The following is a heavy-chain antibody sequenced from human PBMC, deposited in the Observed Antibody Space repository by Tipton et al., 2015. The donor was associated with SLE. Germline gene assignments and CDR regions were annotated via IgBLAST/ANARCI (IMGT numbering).Heavy chain of an antibody. Sequence: TLSLTCTVSGGSITSGTYYWTWIRQPAGKGLEWIGHISSRGGTNYNPSLKSRVTMSVDTSKNQFSLKLSSVTAADTAVYYCARGISARGVIIIYYFDYWGQGTLVTVSS. CDR1: GGSITSGTYY. CDR2: ISSRGGT. J-gene: IGHJ4*02. D-gene: IGHD3-10*01. V-gene: IGHV4-61*09. CDR3: ARGISARGVIIIYYFDY.